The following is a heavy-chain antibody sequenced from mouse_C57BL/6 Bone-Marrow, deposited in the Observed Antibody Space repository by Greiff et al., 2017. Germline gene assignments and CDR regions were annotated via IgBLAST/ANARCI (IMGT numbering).Heavy chain of an antibody. D-gene: IGHD1-1*01. CDR3: ARSGSSPFAY. V-gene: IGHV1-42*01. J-gene: IGHJ3*01. Sequence: VQLQQSGPELVKPGASVKISCKASGYSFTGYYMNWVKQSPEKSLEWIGEINPSTGGTTYNQKFKAKATLTVDKSSSTAYLQLKSLTSEDSAVYDCARSGSSPFAYWGQGTLVTVSA. CDR1: GYSFTGYY. CDR2: INPSTGGT.